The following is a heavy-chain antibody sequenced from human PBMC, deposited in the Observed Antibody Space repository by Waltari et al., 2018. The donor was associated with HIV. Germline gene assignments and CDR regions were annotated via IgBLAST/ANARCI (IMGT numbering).Heavy chain of an antibody. Sequence: LQLQESGPGLVKPSETLSLTCTVSGGSISSSGYYWGWTRQPPGKGPEGIGSSYYSASTYYNPSRKSRVTISVDTAKNQFSLKLSSVTAADTAVYYWARVVAGTLDYWGQGTLVTVSS. V-gene: IGHV4-39*07. CDR1: GGSISSSGYY. D-gene: IGHD1-7*01. CDR2: SYYSAST. J-gene: IGHJ4*02. CDR3: ARVVAGTLDY.